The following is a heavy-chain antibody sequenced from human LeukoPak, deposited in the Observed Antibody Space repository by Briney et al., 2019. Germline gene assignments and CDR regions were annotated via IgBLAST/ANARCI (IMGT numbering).Heavy chain of an antibody. CDR1: GGTFSSYA. Sequence: ASVKVSCKAPGGTFSSYAISWVRQAPGQGLEWMGRIIPIFGIANYAQKFQGRVTITADKSTSTAYMELSSLRSEYTAVYYCARPRYCSSTSCSFDYWGQGTLVTVSS. CDR3: ARPRYCSSTSCSFDY. D-gene: IGHD2-2*01. J-gene: IGHJ4*02. CDR2: IIPIFGIA. V-gene: IGHV1-69*04.